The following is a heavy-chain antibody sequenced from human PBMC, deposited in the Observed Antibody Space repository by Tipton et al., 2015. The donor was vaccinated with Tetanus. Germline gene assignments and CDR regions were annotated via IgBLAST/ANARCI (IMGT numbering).Heavy chain of an antibody. CDR2: IHPGGGRT. V-gene: IGHV1-46*01. D-gene: IGHD3-10*01. J-gene: IGHJ5*02. Sequence: QSGPEVKKPGASVNVSCKASGYTFTSHYVHWERRAPGQGLEWMGIIHPGGGRTTYAQGFQGRVILTREKSTSTVYLHLNSLRSDDTAVYFCARDAVYGSGSFYNDWFDPWGQGTLVTVSS. CDR3: ARDAVYGSGSFYNDWFDP. CDR1: GYTFTSHY.